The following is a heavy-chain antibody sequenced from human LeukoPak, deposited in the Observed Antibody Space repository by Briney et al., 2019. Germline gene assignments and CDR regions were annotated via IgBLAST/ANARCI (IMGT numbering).Heavy chain of an antibody. CDR2: ISGGSNYI. V-gene: IGHV3-21*01. CDR3: ARGQRTFDY. D-gene: IGHD6-25*01. J-gene: IGHJ4*02. CDR1: GFTFSTYT. Sequence: GGPLRPSCAASGFTFSTYTVNWVRQAPGKGLEWVSSISGGSNYIYYADSVKGRCTISRDNAKNSLYLQMNSLRAEDTAVYYCARGQRTFDYWGQGTLVTVSS.